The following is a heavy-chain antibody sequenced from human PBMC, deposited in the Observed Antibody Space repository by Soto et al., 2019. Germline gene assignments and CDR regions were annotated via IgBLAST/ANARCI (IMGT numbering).Heavy chain of an antibody. D-gene: IGHD3-3*01. J-gene: IGHJ4*02. CDR1: GYSFTNYW. V-gene: IGHV5-51*01. CDR2: IYPGDSDT. CDR3: ARGYYDFWSGYYTPPSYFDY. Sequence: SLKISCKGSGYSFTNYWIGWVRQMPGKGLEWMGIIYPGDSDTRYSPSFQGQVTISADKSISTAYLQWSSLKASDTAMYYCARGYYDFWSGYYTPPSYFDYWGQGTLVTVSS.